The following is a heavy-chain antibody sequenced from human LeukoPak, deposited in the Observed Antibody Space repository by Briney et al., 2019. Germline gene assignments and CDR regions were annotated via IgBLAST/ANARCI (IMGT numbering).Heavy chain of an antibody. CDR2: ISYDGSNK. Sequence: GASLRLSCAASGFTFSSYAMHWVRQAPGKGLEWVAVISYDGSNKYYADSVKGRFTISRDNSKNTLYLQMNSLRAEDTAVYYCASGERERRFDYWGQGTLVTVSS. CDR3: ASGERERRFDY. CDR1: GFTFSSYA. V-gene: IGHV3-30*04. D-gene: IGHD1-26*01. J-gene: IGHJ4*02.